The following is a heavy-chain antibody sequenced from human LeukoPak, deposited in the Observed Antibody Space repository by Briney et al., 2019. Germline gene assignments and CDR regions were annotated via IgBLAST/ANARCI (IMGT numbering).Heavy chain of an antibody. Sequence: ASVKVSCKASGGTFSSYAISWVRQAPGQGLEWMGGIIPIFGTANYAQKFQGRVTITTDESTSTAYMELSSLRSEDTAVYYCASPDPRIAVAGDWYFDPWGRGTLVTVSS. J-gene: IGHJ2*01. V-gene: IGHV1-69*05. CDR1: GGTFSSYA. CDR3: ASPDPRIAVAGDWYFDP. CDR2: IIPIFGTA. D-gene: IGHD6-19*01.